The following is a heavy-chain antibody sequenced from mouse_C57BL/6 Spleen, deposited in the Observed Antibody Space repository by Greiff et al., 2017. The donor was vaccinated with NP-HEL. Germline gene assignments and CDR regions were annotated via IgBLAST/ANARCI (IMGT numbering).Heavy chain of an antibody. CDR1: GFTFSSYT. D-gene: IGHD4-1*01. Sequence: EVHLVESGGGLVKPGGSLKLSCAASGFTFSSYTMSWVRQTPEKRLEWVATISGGGGNTYYPDSVKGRFTISRDNAKNTLYLQMSSLRYEDTALYYCARNWDFDYWGQGTTLTVSS. J-gene: IGHJ2*01. CDR3: ARNWDFDY. V-gene: IGHV5-9*01. CDR2: ISGGGGNT.